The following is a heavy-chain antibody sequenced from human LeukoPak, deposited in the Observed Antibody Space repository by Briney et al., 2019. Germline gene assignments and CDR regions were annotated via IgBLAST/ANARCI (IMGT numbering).Heavy chain of an antibody. CDR2: ISGSGGST. J-gene: IGHJ4*02. CDR3: AKGVRRSSDYSSPVDY. CDR1: GLTLRSYT. Sequence: GGSETLFCAVSGLTLRSYTIVWARHARGEGLEWLSSISGSGGSTYYADSVKGRFTISRDNSRNTLYLQMNSLRAEDTAVYYCAKGVRRSSDYSSPVDYWGQGTLVTVSS. D-gene: IGHD3-22*01. V-gene: IGHV3-23*01.